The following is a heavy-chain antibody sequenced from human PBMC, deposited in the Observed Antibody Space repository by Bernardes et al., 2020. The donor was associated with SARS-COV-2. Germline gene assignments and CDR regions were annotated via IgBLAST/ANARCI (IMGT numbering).Heavy chain of an antibody. D-gene: IGHD3-22*01. CDR2: IKRKTDGGTT. Sequence: GGSLRLSCAASGLTRSNAGMNWVRQAPGKGLEWVGHIKRKTDGGTTDYAAPVKGRFTISGDDSKNTMYLQMNSLKTEDTAVYYCTTGAEIYYDSSGFSYYFDFWGQGTLVTVSS. J-gene: IGHJ4*02. V-gene: IGHV3-15*07. CDR3: TTGAEIYYDSSGFSYYFDF. CDR1: GLTRSNAG.